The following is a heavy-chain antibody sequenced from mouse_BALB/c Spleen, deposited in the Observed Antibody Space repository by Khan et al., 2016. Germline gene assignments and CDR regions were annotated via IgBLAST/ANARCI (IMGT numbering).Heavy chain of an antibody. V-gene: IGHV4-1*02. CDR1: GFDFSRYW. CDR3: ARAGYYGYLVN. CDR2: INPDSGTI. D-gene: IGHD1-1*01. J-gene: IGHJ3*01. Sequence: EVKLLESGGGLVQPGGSLKVSCAASGFDFSRYWMSWVRQAPGKGLEWIGDINPDSGTINYTPSLKVKFIISRDNAKNTLYLQMSKVRSEDTALYYCARAGYYGYLVNWGQGTLVTVSA.